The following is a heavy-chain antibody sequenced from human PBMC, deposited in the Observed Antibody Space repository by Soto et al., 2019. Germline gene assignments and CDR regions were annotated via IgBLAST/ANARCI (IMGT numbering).Heavy chain of an antibody. J-gene: IGHJ6*03. CDR2: ISYDGNKR. Sequence: QVQLVESGGGVVQPGGSLTLSCAASGFIFSNFGMHWVRQAPGKGLEWLAVISYDGNKRYYSDSVKGRFTISRDNSDNTRYLQMNTLKADDTAVYFCAKDRRIAYYYMDVWGRGSTVTVSS. CDR1: GFIFSNFG. D-gene: IGHD2-15*01. V-gene: IGHV3-30*18. CDR3: AKDRRIAYYYMDV.